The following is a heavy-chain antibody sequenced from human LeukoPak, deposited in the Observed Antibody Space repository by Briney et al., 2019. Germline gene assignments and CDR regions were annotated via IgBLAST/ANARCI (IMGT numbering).Heavy chain of an antibody. J-gene: IGHJ3*02. CDR2: IYHSGST. V-gene: IGHV4-30-2*01. Sequence: SETLSLTCTVSGGSISSGGYYWSWIRQPPGKGLEWIGYIYHSGSTYYNPSLKSRVTISVDRSKNQFSLKLSSVTAADTAVYYCARDPIGDHQGHDAFDIWGQGTMVTVSS. CDR3: ARDPIGDHQGHDAFDI. CDR1: GGSISSGGYY. D-gene: IGHD3-10*01.